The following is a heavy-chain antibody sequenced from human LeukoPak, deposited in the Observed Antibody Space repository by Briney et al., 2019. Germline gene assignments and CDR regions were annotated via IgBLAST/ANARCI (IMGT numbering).Heavy chain of an antibody. CDR1: GFTFSSYS. J-gene: IGHJ4*02. Sequence: AGGSLRLSCAASGFTFSSYSMNWVRRAPGKGLEGFSSISSSSSYIYYADSVKGRFTISRDNAKNSLYLQMNSLRAEDTAVYYCARDLAAAGGALYWGQGTLVTVSS. CDR3: ARDLAAAGGALY. D-gene: IGHD6-13*01. V-gene: IGHV3-21*01. CDR2: ISSSSSYI.